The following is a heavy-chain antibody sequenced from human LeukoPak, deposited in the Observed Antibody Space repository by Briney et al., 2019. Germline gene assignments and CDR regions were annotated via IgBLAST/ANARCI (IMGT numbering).Heavy chain of an antibody. J-gene: IGHJ4*02. Sequence: GGSLRLSCAASGFIFSNNGMHWVRQAPGKGLEWVAFIRYDGSNEYYADSVKGRFTISRDNSKNTLYLQMNSLRAEDTAVYYCAKDAGSGWSYFDHWGQGTLVTVSS. V-gene: IGHV3-30*02. CDR1: GFIFSNNG. CDR2: IRYDGSNE. CDR3: AKDAGSGWSYFDH. D-gene: IGHD6-19*01.